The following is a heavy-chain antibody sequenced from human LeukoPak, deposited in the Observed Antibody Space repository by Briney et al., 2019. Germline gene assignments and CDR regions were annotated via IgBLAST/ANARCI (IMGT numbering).Heavy chain of an antibody. D-gene: IGHD2-21*02. CDR2: INPSGDNT. Sequence: GASVKVSCKASEYILSSYYMHWVRQAPGQGLEWMGRINPSGDNTDYAQKFQGRVTMTRDKSTSTVHMELNSLRSEDTALYYCARTYCGGDCNNRYFDYWGQGTLVTVSS. J-gene: IGHJ4*02. V-gene: IGHV1-46*01. CDR1: EYILSSYY. CDR3: ARTYCGGDCNNRYFDY.